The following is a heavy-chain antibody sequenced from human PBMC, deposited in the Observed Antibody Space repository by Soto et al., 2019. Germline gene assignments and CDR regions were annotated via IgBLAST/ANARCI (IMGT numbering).Heavy chain of an antibody. V-gene: IGHV4-30-4*01. CDR2: IYYSGST. Sequence: PSETLSLTCTVSGGSINNGDYYWSWIRQPPEKGLEWIGYIYYSGSTYYNPSLKSRVTISVDTSMNQFSLNLNSVTAADTAVYYCARDRGYSYGHDGFDIWGQGTMVTVSS. CDR3: ARDRGYSYGHDGFDI. CDR1: GGSINNGDYY. J-gene: IGHJ3*02. D-gene: IGHD5-18*01.